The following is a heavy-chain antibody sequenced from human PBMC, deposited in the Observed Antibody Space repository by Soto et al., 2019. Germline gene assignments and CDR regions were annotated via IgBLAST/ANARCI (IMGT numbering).Heavy chain of an antibody. Sequence: GGSLRLSCAGSGFTFRWFGMNWVRQAPGKGLEWVARISNDGSNEYYVDSVKGRFTISRDNSKNTLYLQMDSLRAEDTAVYYCAKGEVRGIIPSYFDYWGRGTLVTVSS. CDR1: GFTFRWFG. J-gene: IGHJ4*02. CDR3: AKGEVRGIIPSYFDY. V-gene: IGHV3-30*18. CDR2: ISNDGSNE. D-gene: IGHD3-10*01.